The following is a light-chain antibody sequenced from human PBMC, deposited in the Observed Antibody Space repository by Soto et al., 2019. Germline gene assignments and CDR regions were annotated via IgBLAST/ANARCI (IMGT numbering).Light chain of an antibody. CDR2: EGS. CDR3: SAYAGSSTLFV. V-gene: IGLV2-23*01. CDR1: SHDVGFYDL. J-gene: IGLJ1*01. Sequence: QSALTQPASVSGSPGQSITISCTGTSHDVGFYDLVSWYQQHPGKAPKLLIYEGSKRPAGVSNRFSGSKSGNTASLTISGLQAEDEADYYCSAYAGSSTLFVFGTGTKLTVL.